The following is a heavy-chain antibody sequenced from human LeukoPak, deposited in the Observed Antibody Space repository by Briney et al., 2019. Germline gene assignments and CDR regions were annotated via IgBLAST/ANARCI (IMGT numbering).Heavy chain of an antibody. Sequence: AGGSLRLSCAASGFTFSSYAMSWVRQAPGKGLEWVSAISGSGGSTYYADSVKGRFTISRDNSKNTLYLQMNSLRAEDTAVYYCAKGSLTWYSSSWYRDAFDIWGQGTMVTVSS. J-gene: IGHJ3*02. CDR1: GFTFSSYA. V-gene: IGHV3-23*01. CDR2: ISGSGGST. D-gene: IGHD6-13*01. CDR3: AKGSLTWYSSSWYRDAFDI.